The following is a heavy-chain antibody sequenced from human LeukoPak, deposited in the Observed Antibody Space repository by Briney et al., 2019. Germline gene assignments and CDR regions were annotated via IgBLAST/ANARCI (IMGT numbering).Heavy chain of an antibody. CDR3: ANYDRCGYYWGLFDY. J-gene: IGHJ4*02. Sequence: GGSLRLSCAASGFTFSSYAMSWVRQAPGKGLEWVSAISGSGGSTYYADSVKGRFTISRDTSKNTLYLQMNSLRAEDTAVYYFANYDRCGYYWGLFDYWGQGTLVTVSS. V-gene: IGHV3-23*01. D-gene: IGHD3-22*01. CDR2: ISGSGGST. CDR1: GFTFSSYA.